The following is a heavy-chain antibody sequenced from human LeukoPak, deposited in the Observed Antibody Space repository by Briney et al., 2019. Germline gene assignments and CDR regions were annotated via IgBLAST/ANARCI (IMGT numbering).Heavy chain of an antibody. CDR2: IYYSGST. J-gene: IGHJ4*02. V-gene: IGHV4-59*12. CDR3: ARNVAGSFDY. Sequence: SETLSLTCTVSGGSMSSYFWSWIRQPPGKALEWIGYIYYSGSTNYNPSLKGRVTMSVDTSKNQFSLRVSSVTAADTAVYYCARNVAGSFDYWGQGTLVTVSS. CDR1: GGSMSSYF. D-gene: IGHD1-1*01.